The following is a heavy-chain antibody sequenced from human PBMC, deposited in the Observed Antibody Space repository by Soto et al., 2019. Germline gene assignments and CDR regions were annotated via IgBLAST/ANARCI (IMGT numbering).Heavy chain of an antibody. V-gene: IGHV4-4*02. J-gene: IGHJ4*02. D-gene: IGHD6-13*01. CDR2: IYHSGST. Sequence: SWVRQPPGKGLEWIGEIYHSGSTNYNPSLKSRVTISVDKSKNQFSLKLSSVTAADTAVYYCARGRLSSSWYYFDYWGQGTLVTVSS. CDR3: ARGRLSSSWYYFDY.